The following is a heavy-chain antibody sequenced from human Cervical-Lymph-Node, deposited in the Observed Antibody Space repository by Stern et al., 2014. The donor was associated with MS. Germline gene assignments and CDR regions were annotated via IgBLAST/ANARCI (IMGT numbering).Heavy chain of an antibody. V-gene: IGHV3-9*01. J-gene: IGHJ4*02. CDR2: IDWNSGRI. CDR3: ARVRVGANDF. D-gene: IGHD1-26*01. CDR1: GFIFDDYA. Sequence: EVQLEESGGGLVQPGKSLRLSCVASGFIFDDYAMHWVRQVPGKAPECVSGIDWNSGRILYADSVKGRFTTSRDNAKNSLYLQMNSLRTDDTALYYCARVRVGANDFWGQGTLGTGSS.